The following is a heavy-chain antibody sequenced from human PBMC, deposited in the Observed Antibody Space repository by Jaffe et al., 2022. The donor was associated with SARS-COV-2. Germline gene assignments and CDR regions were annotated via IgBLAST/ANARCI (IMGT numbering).Heavy chain of an antibody. Sequence: EVQLVESGGGLVKPGGSLRLSCAASGFTFSNAWMSWVRQAPGKGLEWVGRIKSKTDGGTTDYAAHVKGRFTISRDDTKNTLYLQMNSLKIEDTAVYYCTTDWFDHAGGGTDSRYYFDYWGQGTLVTVSS. J-gene: IGHJ4*02. V-gene: IGHV3-15*01. CDR3: TTDWFDHAGGGTDSRYYFDY. CDR1: GFTFSNAW. D-gene: IGHD1-26*01. CDR2: IKSKTDGGTT.